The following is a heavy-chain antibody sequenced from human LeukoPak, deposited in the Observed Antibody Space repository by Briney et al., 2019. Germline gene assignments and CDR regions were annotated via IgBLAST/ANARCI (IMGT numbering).Heavy chain of an antibody. CDR3: TRVFAYSYGDFDN. CDR2: IYSGGGT. D-gene: IGHD2-21*01. Sequence: GGSLRLSCEASGFTVRNNYMTWVRQAPGKGLERVSVIYSGGGTYYADSVKDRFTISRDNSKNTLFLQMNSLRVEDSAVYYCTRVFAYSYGDFDNWGQGTLVAVSS. V-gene: IGHV3-66*01. J-gene: IGHJ4*02. CDR1: GFTVRNNY.